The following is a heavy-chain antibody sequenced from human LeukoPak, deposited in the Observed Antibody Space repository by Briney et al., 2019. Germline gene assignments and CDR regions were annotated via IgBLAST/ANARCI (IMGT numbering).Heavy chain of an antibody. D-gene: IGHD1-7*01. CDR1: GGSISSGGYY. V-gene: IGHV4-31*03. J-gene: IGHJ6*03. CDR3: ARGTTELELPPLHYYYYYMDV. CDR2: IYYSGST. Sequence: SETLSLTCTVSGGSISSGGYYWSWIRQHPGKGLEWIGYIYYSGSTYYNPSLKSRVTISVDTSKNQFSLKLSSVTAADTAVYYCARGTTELELPPLHYYYYYMDVWGKGTTVTVSS.